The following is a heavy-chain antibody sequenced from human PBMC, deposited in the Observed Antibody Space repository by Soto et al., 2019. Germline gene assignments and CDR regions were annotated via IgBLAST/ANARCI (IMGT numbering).Heavy chain of an antibody. CDR1: GFTVSSNY. CDR2: IYSGGST. D-gene: IGHD2-2*01. J-gene: IGHJ3*02. V-gene: IGHV3-66*01. Sequence: GGSLRLSCAASGFTVSSNYMSWVRQAPGKGLEWVSVIYSGGSTYYADSVKGRFTISRDNSKNTRYLQMNSLRAEDTAVYYCARDRAGYCSSTSCYGGDAFDIWGQGTMVTVSS. CDR3: ARDRAGYCSSTSCYGGDAFDI.